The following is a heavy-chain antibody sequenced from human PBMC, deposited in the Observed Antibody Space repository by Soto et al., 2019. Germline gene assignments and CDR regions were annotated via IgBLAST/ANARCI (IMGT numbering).Heavy chain of an antibody. CDR3: AKELLHSPYYYYYGMDV. V-gene: IGHV3-30*18. D-gene: IGHD4-4*01. Sequence: QVQLVESGGGVVQPGRSLRLSCAASGFTFSSYGMHWVRQAPGKGLEWVAVISYDGSNKYYADSVKGRFTISRDNSKKTLYLQMNSLRAEDTAVYYCAKELLHSPYYYYYGMDVWGQGTTVTVSS. J-gene: IGHJ6*02. CDR1: GFTFSSYG. CDR2: ISYDGSNK.